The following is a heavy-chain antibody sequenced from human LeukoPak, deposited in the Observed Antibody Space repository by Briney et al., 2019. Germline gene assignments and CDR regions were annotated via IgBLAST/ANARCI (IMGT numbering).Heavy chain of an antibody. J-gene: IGHJ4*02. D-gene: IGHD3/OR15-3a*01. Sequence: TSETLSLTCAVYGGSFSGYYWSWIRQPPGKGLEWIGEINHSGSTNYNPSLKSRVTISVDASKNQFSLKLSSVTAADTAVYYCARNRDAPPLYWTFDYWGQGTLVTVSS. V-gene: IGHV4-34*01. CDR3: ARNRDAPPLYWTFDY. CDR2: INHSGST. CDR1: GGSFSGYY.